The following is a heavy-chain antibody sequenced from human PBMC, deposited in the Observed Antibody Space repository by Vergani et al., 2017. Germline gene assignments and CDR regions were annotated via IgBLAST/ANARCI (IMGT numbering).Heavy chain of an antibody. Sequence: QVHLVESGGGVVQPGRSLRLSCVASGFTSSYYGMHWVRQAPGKGLEWVAVISYDGTQKYYADSVKGRFTISRDNSKSTLYLQMNSLRTEDTALYYCATKSCGTPGCQIGYFREWGQGTLVTVSS. CDR3: ATKSCGTPGCQIGYFRE. CDR1: GFTSSYYG. J-gene: IGHJ1*01. CDR2: ISYDGTQK. V-gene: IGHV3-30*03. D-gene: IGHD1-1*01.